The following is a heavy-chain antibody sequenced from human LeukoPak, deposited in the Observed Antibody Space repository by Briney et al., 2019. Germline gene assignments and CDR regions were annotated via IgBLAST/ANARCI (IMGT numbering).Heavy chain of an antibody. Sequence: SETLSLTCTVSGGSISSYYWSWIRQPPGKGLEWIGYIYYSGSTNYNPSLKSRVTISVDTSKNQFSLKLGSVTAADTAVYYCARLSPEGYYFDYWGQGTLVTVSS. CDR3: ARLSPEGYYFDY. V-gene: IGHV4-59*08. J-gene: IGHJ4*02. CDR2: IYYSGST. CDR1: GGSISSYY.